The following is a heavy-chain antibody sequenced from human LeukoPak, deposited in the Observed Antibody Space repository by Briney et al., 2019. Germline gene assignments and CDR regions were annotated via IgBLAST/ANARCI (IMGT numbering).Heavy chain of an antibody. V-gene: IGHV4-30-2*01. CDR1: GGSISSGGYY. Sequence: PSQTLSLTCTVSGGSISSGGYYWSWIRQPPGKGPEWIGYIYHSGSTYYNPPLKSRVTISVDRSKNQFSLKLSSVTAADTAVYYCARDSRGQTGTTNYFDYWGQGTLVTVSS. CDR2: IYHSGST. D-gene: IGHD1-7*01. J-gene: IGHJ4*02. CDR3: ARDSRGQTGTTNYFDY.